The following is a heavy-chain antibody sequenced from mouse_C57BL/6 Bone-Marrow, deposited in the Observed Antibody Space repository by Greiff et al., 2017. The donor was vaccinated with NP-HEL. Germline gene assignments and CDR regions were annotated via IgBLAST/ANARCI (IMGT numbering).Heavy chain of an antibody. CDR3: ARSPSNWDGAWFAY. Sequence: VQLQESGPELVKPGASVKISCKASGYSFTSYYIHWVKQRPGQGLEWIGWIYPGSGNTKYNEKFKGKATLTADTSSSTAYMQLSSLTSEDSAVYYCARSPSNWDGAWFAYWGQGTLVTVSA. D-gene: IGHD4-1*01. CDR1: GYSFTSYY. CDR2: IYPGSGNT. V-gene: IGHV1-66*01. J-gene: IGHJ3*01.